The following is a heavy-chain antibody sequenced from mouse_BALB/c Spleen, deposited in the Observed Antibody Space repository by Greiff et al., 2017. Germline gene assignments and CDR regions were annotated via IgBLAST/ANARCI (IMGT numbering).Heavy chain of an antibody. D-gene: IGHD1-1*01. CDR3: ARVHLLYGMDY. CDR2: ISYDGSN. Sequence: DVKLQESGPGLVKPSQSLSLTCSVTGYSITSGYYWNWIRQFPGNKLEWMGYISYDGSNNYNPSLKNRISITRDTSKNQFFLKLNSVTTEDTATYYCARVHLLYGMDYWGQGTSVTVSS. J-gene: IGHJ4*01. CDR1: GYSITSGYY. V-gene: IGHV3-6*02.